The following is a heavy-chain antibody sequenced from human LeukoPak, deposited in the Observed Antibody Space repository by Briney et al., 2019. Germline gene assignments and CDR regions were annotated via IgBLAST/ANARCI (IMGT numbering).Heavy chain of an antibody. CDR1: GYTFIGYY. CDR3: ARDSSSDSYYDSSGYYCDY. D-gene: IGHD3-22*01. CDR2: INPKSGDT. V-gene: IGHV1-2*02. J-gene: IGHJ4*02. Sequence: ASVKVSCKASGYTFIGYYIHWVRQAPGQGLEWMGWINPKSGDTTYAQKFQGRVTMTRDMSISTAYMELSSLRSDDTAVYYCARDSSSDSYYDSSGYYCDYWGQGTLVTVSS.